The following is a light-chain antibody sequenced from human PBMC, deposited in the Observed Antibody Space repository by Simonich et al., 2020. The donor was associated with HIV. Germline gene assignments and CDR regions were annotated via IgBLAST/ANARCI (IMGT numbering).Light chain of an antibody. CDR2: DVS. CDR1: CSDVGGYKH. Sequence: QSALTQPASVSGSPGQSITLSCPETCSDVGGYKHVSWYQQHPGKAPKVMIYDVSKRPAGVSNRFSGSKSGNTASLTISGLQAEDEGDYYCSSYTSSSTWVFGGGTKLTVL. V-gene: IGLV2-14*01. J-gene: IGLJ3*02. CDR3: SSYTSSSTWV.